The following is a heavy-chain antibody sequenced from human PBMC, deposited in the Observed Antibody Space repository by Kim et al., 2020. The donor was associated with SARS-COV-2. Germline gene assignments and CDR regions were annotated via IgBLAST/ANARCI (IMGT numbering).Heavy chain of an antibody. V-gene: IGHV2-5*02. Sequence: SGPTLVKPTQTLTVTCTFSGFSLSTYGVSVGWIRRAPGKALEWLAVIYWDNDNRLSPFLETRLTITKDTSKNQVVLTMTNMDVADTATYFCAHSPSYNWFDAWGQGILVTVSS. J-gene: IGHJ5*02. CDR3: AHSPSYNWFDA. CDR2: IYWDNDN. CDR1: GFSLSTYGVS.